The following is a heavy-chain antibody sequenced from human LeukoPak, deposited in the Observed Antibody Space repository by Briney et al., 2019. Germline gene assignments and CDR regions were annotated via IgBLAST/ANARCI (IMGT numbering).Heavy chain of an antibody. Sequence: PSETLSLTCAVYGGSFSGYHWSWIRQPPGKGLEWIGEINHSGSTNYNPSLKSRVTISVDTSKNQFSLKLSSVTAADTAVYYCARGRSYYYDSSGYYPFDYWGQGTLVTVSS. J-gene: IGHJ4*02. D-gene: IGHD3-22*01. CDR2: INHSGST. V-gene: IGHV4-34*01. CDR1: GGSFSGYH. CDR3: ARGRSYYYDSSGYYPFDY.